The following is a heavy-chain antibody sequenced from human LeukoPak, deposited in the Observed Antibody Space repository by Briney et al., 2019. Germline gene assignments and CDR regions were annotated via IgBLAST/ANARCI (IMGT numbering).Heavy chain of an antibody. CDR3: AREEEQMARGLDP. CDR2: IYTSGST. Sequence: SETLSLTCTVSGVSISTYYWSWSWQPAGRGLGWIGRIYTSGSTNYNPSLKSRVTMSVDTSKNQFSLKLSSVTAADTAVYSCAREEEQMARGLDPWGQGALVTVSS. V-gene: IGHV4-4*07. D-gene: IGHD5-24*01. CDR1: GVSISTYY. J-gene: IGHJ5*02.